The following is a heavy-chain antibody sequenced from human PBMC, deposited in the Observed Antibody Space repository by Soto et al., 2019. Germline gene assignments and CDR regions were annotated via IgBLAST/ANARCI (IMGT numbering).Heavy chain of an antibody. CDR2: IYYSGST. CDR1: GGSISSGGYY. V-gene: IGHV4-31*03. J-gene: IGHJ4*02. D-gene: IGHD3-9*01. CDR3: ARERYYDILTGPARGLDY. Sequence: SETLSLTCTVSGGSISSGGYYWSWIRQHPGKGLEWIGYIYYSGSTYYNPSLKSRVTISVDTSKNQFSLKLSSVTAADTAVYYCARERYYDILTGPARGLDYWGQGTLVTVSS.